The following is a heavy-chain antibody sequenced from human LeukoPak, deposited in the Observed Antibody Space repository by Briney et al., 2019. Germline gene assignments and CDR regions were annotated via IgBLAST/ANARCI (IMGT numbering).Heavy chain of an antibody. D-gene: IGHD1-1*01. CDR2: INSDGSST. CDR3: RGTTTFFDY. V-gene: IGHV3-74*01. CDR1: GFTFSSYW. Sequence: GGSPRLSCAASGFTFSSYWMHWVRQAPGKGLVWVSRINSDGSSTSYADSVKGRFTISRDNAKNTLYLQMNSLRAEDTAVYYCRGTTTFFDYWGQGTLVTVSS. J-gene: IGHJ4*02.